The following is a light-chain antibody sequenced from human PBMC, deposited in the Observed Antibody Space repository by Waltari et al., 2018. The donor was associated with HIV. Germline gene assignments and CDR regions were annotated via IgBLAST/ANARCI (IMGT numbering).Light chain of an antibody. CDR2: DVS. Sequence: QSALTQPASVSGSPGQSITISCTGTSSDVGAYNYVSWYQLHPGKAPKLMIYDVSNRPSGGSDRFSGSKSANTASLTISGLQAEDEAHYYCSSYTSSSTVVFGGGTKLTVL. J-gene: IGLJ2*01. CDR1: SSDVGAYNY. CDR3: SSYTSSSTVV. V-gene: IGLV2-14*03.